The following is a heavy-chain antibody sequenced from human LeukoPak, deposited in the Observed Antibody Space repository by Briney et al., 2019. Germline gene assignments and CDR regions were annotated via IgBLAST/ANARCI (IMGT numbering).Heavy chain of an antibody. CDR3: AREDYVRGGAFDI. V-gene: IGHV3-66*01. CDR2: IYSGGST. D-gene: IGHD3-10*02. Sequence: GGSLRLSCAASGFTVSSNYMSWVRQAPGKGLEWVSVIYSGGSTYYADSVKGRFTISRDNAKNSLYLQMNSLRAEDTAVYYCAREDYVRGGAFDIWGQGTMVTVSS. CDR1: GFTVSSNY. J-gene: IGHJ3*02.